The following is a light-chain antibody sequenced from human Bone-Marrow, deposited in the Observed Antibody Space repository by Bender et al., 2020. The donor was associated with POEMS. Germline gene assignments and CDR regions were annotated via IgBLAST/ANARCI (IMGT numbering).Light chain of an antibody. J-gene: IGLJ2*01. CDR2: EVE. Sequence: QSALTQPASVSGSPGQSITISCTGTISDVGTYNLVSWYQHHPGKAPKRIIYEVEKRPVGVSYRFSGSKSGTTASLTISGLQSEDEADYYCCSYAGSQIVFGGGTKLTVL. V-gene: IGLV2-23*02. CDR1: ISDVGTYNL. CDR3: CSYAGSQIV.